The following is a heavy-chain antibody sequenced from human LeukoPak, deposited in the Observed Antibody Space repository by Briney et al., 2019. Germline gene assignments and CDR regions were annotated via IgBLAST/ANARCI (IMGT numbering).Heavy chain of an antibody. CDR1: GYTFTSYY. CDR3: AREPYDYVWGSYRYFDY. D-gene: IGHD3-16*02. V-gene: IGHV1-46*01. CDR2: INPSGGST. Sequence: ASVEVSCKASGYTFTSYYMHWVRQAPGQGLEWMGIINPSGGSTSYAQKFQGRVTMTRDMSTSTVYMELSSLRSEDTAVYYCAREPYDYVWGSYRYFDYWGQGTLVTVSS. J-gene: IGHJ4*02.